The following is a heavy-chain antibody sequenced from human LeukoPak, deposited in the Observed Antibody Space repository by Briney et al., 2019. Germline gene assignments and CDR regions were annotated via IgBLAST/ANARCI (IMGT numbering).Heavy chain of an antibody. CDR3: ARVILYGVYDAFDI. CDR1: GGSISSYY. CDR2: IYTGGST. V-gene: IGHV4-4*07. D-gene: IGHD4-17*01. Sequence: SETLCLTCTVSGGSISSYYWSWIRQPAGKGLEWIGRIYTGGSTNYNPSLKSRVTMTVDSSKNQFSLKLSSVTAADTAVYYCARVILYGVYDAFDIWGQGTMVTVSS. J-gene: IGHJ3*02.